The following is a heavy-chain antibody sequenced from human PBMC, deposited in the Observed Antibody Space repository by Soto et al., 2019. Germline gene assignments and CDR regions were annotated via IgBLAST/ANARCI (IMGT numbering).Heavy chain of an antibody. D-gene: IGHD2-2*01. CDR1: GFTFSSYA. CDR3: AKEQSTSPSCHGVLCWFDP. CDR2: ISGSGDST. Sequence: EVQLLESGGGLVQPGGSLRLSCAASGFTFSSYAMNWVRQAPGQGLEWVSVISGSGDSTYYADSVKGRFTISRDNSKSTLYLQMNSLRAEDTAVYYCAKEQSTSPSCHGVLCWFDPWGQGTLVTVSS. J-gene: IGHJ5*02. V-gene: IGHV3-23*01.